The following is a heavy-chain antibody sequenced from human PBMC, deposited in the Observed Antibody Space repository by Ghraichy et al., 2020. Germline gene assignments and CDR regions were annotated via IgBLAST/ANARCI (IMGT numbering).Heavy chain of an antibody. D-gene: IGHD3-9*01. V-gene: IGHV3-23*01. CDR3: ALRYFDWLSFDY. CDR2: ISGSGGST. Sequence: AGSLRLSCAASGFTFSSYAMSWVRQAPGEGLEWVSTISGSGGSTYYADSVKGRFTISRDNSKNTLYVQMNSLRAEDTAVYYCALRYFDWLSFDYWGQGTLVTVSS. CDR1: GFTFSSYA. J-gene: IGHJ4*02.